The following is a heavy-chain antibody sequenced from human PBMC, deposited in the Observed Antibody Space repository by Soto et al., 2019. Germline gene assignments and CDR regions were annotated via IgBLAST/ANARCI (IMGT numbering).Heavy chain of an antibody. CDR2: ISGGGNT. CDR3: ARDVGAVRARVGGFDI. J-gene: IGHJ3*02. V-gene: IGHV3-23*01. CDR1: GFTISNYA. Sequence: TGGSLRLSCAASGFTISNYAMSWVRQAPGKGLEWVSGISGGGNTFYADSVKGRFTVSRDISKNTVYLQMNSLRAEDTATYHCARDVGAVRARVGGFDIWGQGTMVTVS. D-gene: IGHD1-26*01.